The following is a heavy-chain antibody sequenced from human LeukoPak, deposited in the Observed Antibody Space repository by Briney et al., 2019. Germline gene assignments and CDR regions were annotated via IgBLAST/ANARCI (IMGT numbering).Heavy chain of an antibody. J-gene: IGHJ4*02. CDR3: TRHLRGSATYPIDY. Sequence: GESLKISCKGSGYSFTSYWIGWLRQMPGKGLEWMGIFYPGDSDTRYSPSFQGQVTISADKSISTAYLQWSSLKASDTAIYYCTRHLRGSATYPIDYWGQGTLVTVSS. CDR1: GYSFTSYW. V-gene: IGHV5-51*01. D-gene: IGHD3-10*01. CDR2: FYPGDSDT.